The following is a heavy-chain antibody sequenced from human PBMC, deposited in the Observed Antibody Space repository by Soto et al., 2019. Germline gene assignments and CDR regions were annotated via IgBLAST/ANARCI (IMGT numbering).Heavy chain of an antibody. D-gene: IGHD2-8*01. CDR1: GFTVSSNY. CDR2: ISSSSSTI. V-gene: IGHV3-48*01. J-gene: IGHJ4*02. Sequence: GGSLRLSCAASGFTVSSNYMSWVRQAPGKGLEWVSYISSSSSTIYYADSVKGRFTISRDNAKNSLYLQMNSLRAEDTAVYYCARGPPGLYGYWGQGTLVTVSS. CDR3: ARGPPGLYGY.